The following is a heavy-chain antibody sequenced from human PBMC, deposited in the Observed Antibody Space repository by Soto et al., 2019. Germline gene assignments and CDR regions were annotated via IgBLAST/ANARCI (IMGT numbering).Heavy chain of an antibody. V-gene: IGHV1-24*01. CDR2: FDPEDGET. D-gene: IGHD3-22*01. CDR1: GYTLTELS. CDR3: ATVYYDSSGYYYSLWFDP. J-gene: IGHJ5*02. Sequence: ASVKVSCKVSGYTLTELSMHWVRQAPGKGLEWMGGFDPEDGETIYAQKFQGRVTMTEDTSTDTAYMELSSLRSEDTAVYYCATVYYDSSGYYYSLWFDPWGQGTLVTVSS.